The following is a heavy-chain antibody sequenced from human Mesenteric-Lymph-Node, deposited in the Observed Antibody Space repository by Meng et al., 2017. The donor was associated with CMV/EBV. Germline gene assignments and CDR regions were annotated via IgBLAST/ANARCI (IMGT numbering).Heavy chain of an antibody. CDR1: GYSISSGYY. J-gene: IGHJ4*02. D-gene: IGHD6-13*01. CDR2: VYHSGAT. V-gene: IGHV4-38-2*02. Sequence: GSLRLSCTVSGYSISSGYYWGWIRQAPGRGLEWIGNVYHSGATYYNPSLKSRVTMSVDTSKNQFSLKLDSVTAADTAVYFCARARSTTWYQDYWGQGTLVTVSS. CDR3: ARARSTTWYQDY.